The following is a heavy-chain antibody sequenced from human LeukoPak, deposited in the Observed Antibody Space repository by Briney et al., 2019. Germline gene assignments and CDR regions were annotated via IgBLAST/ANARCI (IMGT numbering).Heavy chain of an antibody. Sequence: GASVKVSCKASGYTFTDYYMHWVRQAPGQGLEWMGWINPNSGGTNYAQKFQGRVTMTRDTSTSTAYMELRSLRSDDTAVYYCARGSSYGFSMGYWGQGTLVTVSS. CDR1: GYTFTDYY. CDR3: ARGSSYGFSMGY. J-gene: IGHJ4*02. CDR2: INPNSGGT. V-gene: IGHV1-2*02. D-gene: IGHD3-16*01.